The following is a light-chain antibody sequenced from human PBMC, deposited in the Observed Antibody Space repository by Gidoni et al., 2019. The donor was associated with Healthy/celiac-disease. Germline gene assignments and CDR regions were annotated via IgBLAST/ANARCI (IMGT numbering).Light chain of an antibody. CDR2: RNN. CDR3: AAWDDSLSGNYV. CDR1: SSNIGSNY. Sequence: QSVLTQPPSASGTPGQRVTISCSGSSSNIGSNYVYWYQQLPGTAPKLLIYRNNQRPSGVPDRFSGSKSGTSASRAISGLRSEDEADYYCAAWDDSLSGNYVFGTGTKVTVL. J-gene: IGLJ1*01. V-gene: IGLV1-47*01.